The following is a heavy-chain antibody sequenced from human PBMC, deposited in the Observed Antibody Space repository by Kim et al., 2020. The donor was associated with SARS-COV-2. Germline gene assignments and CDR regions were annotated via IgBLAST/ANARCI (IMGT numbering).Heavy chain of an antibody. CDR2: I. J-gene: IGHJ4*02. D-gene: IGHD2-2*02. Sequence: IYYSVDVKGRITSARDKATNYLYLQMNSLRDEDTAVYYCAGSVGGGYTDYWGQGTLVTVSS. CDR3: AGSVGGGYTDY. V-gene: IGHV3-48*02.